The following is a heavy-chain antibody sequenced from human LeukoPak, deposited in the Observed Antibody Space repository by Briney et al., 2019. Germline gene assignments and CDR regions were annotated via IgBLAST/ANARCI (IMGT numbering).Heavy chain of an antibody. J-gene: IGHJ4*02. V-gene: IGHV3-48*04. CDR1: GFTFSSYS. CDR2: ISSSSSTI. CDR3: ARDQVTYSSSWYIH. Sequence: GGSLRLSCAASGFTFSSYSMNWVRQAPGKGLEWDSYISSSSSTIYYADSVKGRFTISRDNAKNSLYLQMNSLRAEDTAVYYCARDQVTYSSSWYIHWGQGTLVTVSS. D-gene: IGHD6-13*01.